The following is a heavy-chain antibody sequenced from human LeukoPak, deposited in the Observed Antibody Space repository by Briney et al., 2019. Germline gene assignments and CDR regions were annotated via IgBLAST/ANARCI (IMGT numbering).Heavy chain of an antibody. CDR3: ARDARDCSNWYEDY. V-gene: IGHV4-38-2*02. CDR2: IYHSGST. J-gene: IGHJ4*02. Sequence: KPSETLSLTCTVSGYSISSGCYWGWIRQPPGKGLEWIGSIYHSGSTYYNPSLKSRVTTSVDTSKNQFSLKLSSVTAADTAVYYCARDARDCSNWYEDYWGQGTLVTVSS. CDR1: GYSISSGCY. D-gene: IGHD6-13*01.